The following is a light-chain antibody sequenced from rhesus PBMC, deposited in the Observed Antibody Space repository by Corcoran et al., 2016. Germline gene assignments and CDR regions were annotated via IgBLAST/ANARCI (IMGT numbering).Light chain of an antibody. J-gene: IGLJ1*01. V-gene: IGLV2S9*01. CDR2: EVN. Sequence: QSALTQPPSVSTSLGQSVTISCTETSGDIGVYNDVSWYHQRPDTVPRLLIYEVNERPSGVSDRFSGSKSYNSASLLISGLGAEDEADYYCFADRSGSTYVFCTGTRLTVL. CDR1: SGDIGVYND. CDR3: FADRSGSTYV.